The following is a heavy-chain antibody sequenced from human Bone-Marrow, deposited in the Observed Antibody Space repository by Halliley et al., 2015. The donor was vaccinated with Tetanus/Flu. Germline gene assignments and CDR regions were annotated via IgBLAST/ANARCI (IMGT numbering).Heavy chain of an antibody. CDR1: GVSITSGGYY. Sequence: TLSLTCTVSGVSITSGGYYWTWIRQRPGKGLEWIGYTYYGGNTHSNPSLESRLTMSVDTSDNQFSLNLNSVTDADTAVYYCASRPHGDRYYAYYDYWGQGALVTVSS. CDR3: ASRPHGDRYYAYYDY. V-gene: IGHV4-31*03. J-gene: IGHJ4*02. D-gene: IGHD4-17*01. CDR2: TYYGGNT.